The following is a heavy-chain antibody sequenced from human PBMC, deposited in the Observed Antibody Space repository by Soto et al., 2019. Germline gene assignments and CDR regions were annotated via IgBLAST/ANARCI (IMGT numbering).Heavy chain of an antibody. Sequence: SETLSLTCTVSGVSFNSFCWSWIRQPPGRGLEWIGYMYYSGSTNYNPSLKSRVTISVDTSKNQFSLKLSSVTAADTAVYYCARPLLDYFDYWGQGTLVTVSS. V-gene: IGHV4-59*08. J-gene: IGHJ4*02. CDR2: MYYSGST. CDR1: GVSFNSFC. CDR3: ARPLLDYFDY.